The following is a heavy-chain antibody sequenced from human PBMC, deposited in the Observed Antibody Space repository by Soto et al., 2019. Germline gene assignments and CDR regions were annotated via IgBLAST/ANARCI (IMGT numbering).Heavy chain of an antibody. CDR1: GGTFSSYT. J-gene: IGHJ4*02. V-gene: IGHV1-69*02. CDR3: ARGLTSGDY. Sequence: GASVKVSCKASGGTFSSYTISWVRQAPGQGLEWMGRITPILDIANYAQNLQGRVTLTRDTSTNTVYMELSSLRSEDTAVYYCARGLTSGDYWGQGTLVTVSS. CDR2: ITPILDIA.